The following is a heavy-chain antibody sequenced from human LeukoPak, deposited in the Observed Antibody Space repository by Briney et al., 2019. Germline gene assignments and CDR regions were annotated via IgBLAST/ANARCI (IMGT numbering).Heavy chain of an antibody. J-gene: IGHJ6*04. Sequence: GGSLRLSCVASAFIFSDYGIQWVRQAPGKGLEWVAVIAYDGNNTYYGDSVRGRFTISRDNSKKMVYLEMNSLRVEDTAVYYCAKTGMLRRVGYLDVWGKGTAVIVSS. CDR2: IAYDGNNT. CDR1: AFIFSDYG. CDR3: AKTGMLRRVGYLDV. D-gene: IGHD1-1*01. V-gene: IGHV3-30*18.